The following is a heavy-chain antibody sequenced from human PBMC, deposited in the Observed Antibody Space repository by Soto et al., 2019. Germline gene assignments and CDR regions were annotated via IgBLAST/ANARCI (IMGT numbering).Heavy chain of an antibody. CDR3: ARTDYGDYYYYGMDV. J-gene: IGHJ6*02. Sequence: VKVSCKASGYTFTSYGISWVRQAPGQGLEWMGWISAYNGNTNYAQKLQGRVTMTTDTSTSTAYMELRSLRSDDTAVYYCARTDYGDYYYYGMDVWGQGTTVTVSS. V-gene: IGHV1-18*01. CDR2: ISAYNGNT. CDR1: GYTFTSYG. D-gene: IGHD4-17*01.